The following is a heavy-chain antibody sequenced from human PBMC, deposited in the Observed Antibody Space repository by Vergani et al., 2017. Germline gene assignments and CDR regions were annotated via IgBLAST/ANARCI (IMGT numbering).Heavy chain of an antibody. D-gene: IGHD6-19*01. CDR2: IYYRGST. J-gene: IGHJ5*02. CDR1: GASIRSSNYY. Sequence: QLQLQESGPGLVKPSATLSLTCSVSGASIRSSNYYWGWIRQPPGKGLLWIASIYYRGSTYYNPSLKSRVTISVDTSKNQFSLKLSSVTAADTAVYFCARHATVEWLVKLGWIDPWGQGILVTVSS. CDR3: ARHATVEWLVKLGWIDP. V-gene: IGHV4-39*01.